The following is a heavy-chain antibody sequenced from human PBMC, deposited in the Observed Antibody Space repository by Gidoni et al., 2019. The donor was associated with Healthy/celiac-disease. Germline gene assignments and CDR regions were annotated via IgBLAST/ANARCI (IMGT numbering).Heavy chain of an antibody. CDR2: IHYSGST. J-gene: IGHJ4*02. CDR1: GGSISSSSYY. V-gene: IGHV4-39*01. Sequence: QLQLPESGPGLVKPSATLSLTCTVSGGSISSSSYYWGWIRHPPGTGLEWIGGIHYSGSTYYNPSLKSRVTISVDTPKNQFSLKLSSVTAADTAVYYCGRHVLAQLWLGQFDYWGQGTLVTVSS. D-gene: IGHD5-18*01. CDR3: GRHVLAQLWLGQFDY.